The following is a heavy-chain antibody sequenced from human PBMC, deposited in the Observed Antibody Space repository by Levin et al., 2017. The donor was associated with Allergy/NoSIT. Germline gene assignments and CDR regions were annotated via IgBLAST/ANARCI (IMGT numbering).Heavy chain of an antibody. CDR1: GFTFTTYA. V-gene: IGHV3-23*01. J-gene: IGHJ4*02. CDR2: ISASGGST. Sequence: GGSLRLSCAASGFTFTTYALSWVRLAPGKGLEWVSVISASGGSTDYADSVKGRFTISRDNSKNTLYLQMNSLRADDTAVYYCAKGPFSSSSRGYYFDYWGQGTLVTVSS. D-gene: IGHD6-6*01. CDR3: AKGPFSSSSRGYYFDY.